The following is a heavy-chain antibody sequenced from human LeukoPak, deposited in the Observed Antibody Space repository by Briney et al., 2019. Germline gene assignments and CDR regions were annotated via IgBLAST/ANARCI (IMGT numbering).Heavy chain of an antibody. CDR3: ANDRYYYGSGYYFDY. D-gene: IGHD3-10*01. CDR2: ITGSGDST. J-gene: IGHJ4*02. V-gene: IGHV3-23*01. CDR1: GFTFSSYA. Sequence: GGSLRLSCAASGFTFSSYAMTWVRQAPGKGLEWVSFITGSGDSTFYADSVKGRFIISRDNSKNTLYLQMSSLRAEDTAEYYCANDRYYYGSGYYFDYWGQGTLVTVSS.